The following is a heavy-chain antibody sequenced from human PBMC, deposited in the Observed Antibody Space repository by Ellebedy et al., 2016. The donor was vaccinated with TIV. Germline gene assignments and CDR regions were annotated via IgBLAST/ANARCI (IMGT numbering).Heavy chain of an antibody. J-gene: IGHJ5*01. CDR2: IYAGGST. D-gene: IGHD1-1*01. CDR1: GFSVGGNY. Sequence: GESLKISCVASGFSVGGNYINWVRQAPGKGLEWVSVIYAGGSTFYADSVKGRFTISRDNSKNTVSLQMNSLRAEDTAVYYCTRGPNSDSWGQGTLVTVSS. V-gene: IGHV3-53*01. CDR3: TRGPNSDS.